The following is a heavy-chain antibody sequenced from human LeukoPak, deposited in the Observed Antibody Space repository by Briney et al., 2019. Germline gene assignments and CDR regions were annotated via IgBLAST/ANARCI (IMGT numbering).Heavy chain of an antibody. D-gene: IGHD2-21*02. Sequence: PGGSLRLYCAASGFTFSSYSMNWVRQAPRKGLKWVSSISSDSSYISYAVPVKGRFTISRDNAKNSLSLQMNSLRAEDTAVYYCVPYHIVVVTVQTPDFDYWGRGTLVTVSS. CDR2: ISSDSSYI. CDR1: GFTFSSYS. V-gene: IGHV3-21*01. CDR3: VPYHIVVVTVQTPDFDY. J-gene: IGHJ4*02.